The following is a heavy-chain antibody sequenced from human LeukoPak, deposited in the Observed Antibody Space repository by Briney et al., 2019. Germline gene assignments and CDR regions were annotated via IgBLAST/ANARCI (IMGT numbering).Heavy chain of an antibody. D-gene: IGHD5-24*01. J-gene: IGHJ4*02. Sequence: KPSETLSLTCTVSGGSLSSYYWSRIRQPPGKGLEWIGYIYYSGSTNYNPSLKSRVTISVDTSKNQFSLKLSSVTAADTAVYYCARSNYLRSVDYWGQGTLATVSS. CDR1: GGSLSSYY. CDR2: IYYSGST. CDR3: ARSNYLRSVDY. V-gene: IGHV4-59*01.